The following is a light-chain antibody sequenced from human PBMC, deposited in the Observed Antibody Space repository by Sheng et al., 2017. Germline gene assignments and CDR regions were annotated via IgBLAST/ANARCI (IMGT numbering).Light chain of an antibody. CDR1: QSISSW. V-gene: IGKV1-5*03. Sequence: DIQMTQSPSTLSASVGDRVTITCRASQSISSWLAWYQQKPGKAPKLLIYKASSLESGVPSRFSGSGSGTEFTLTISSLQPDDFATYYCQQYNSYSPYTFGQGPXLEIK. CDR3: QQYNSYSPYT. CDR2: KAS. J-gene: IGKJ2*01.